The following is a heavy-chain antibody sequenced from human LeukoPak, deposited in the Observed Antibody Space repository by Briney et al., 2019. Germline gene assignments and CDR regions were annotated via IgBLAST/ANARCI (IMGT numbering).Heavy chain of an antibody. V-gene: IGHV3-30*02. CDR2: IRYDGSNK. CDR3: ARDYVLFCAGDCPLGD. CDR1: GFTFSSYG. Sequence: GGSLRLSCAASGFTFSSYGMHWVRQAPGKGLEWVAFIRYDGSNKYYADSVKGRFTISRDNSKNTLYLQMNSLTSDDTAVYYCARDYVLFCAGDCPLGDWGQGTLVTVSS. D-gene: IGHD2-21*02. J-gene: IGHJ4*02.